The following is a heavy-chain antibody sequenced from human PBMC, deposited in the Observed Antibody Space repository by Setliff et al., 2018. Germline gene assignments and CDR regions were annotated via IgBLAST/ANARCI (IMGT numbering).Heavy chain of an antibody. CDR3: AREVGYYDSSGYPDV. D-gene: IGHD3-22*01. J-gene: IGHJ6*04. CDR1: GGSISSGCYY. CDR2: IYYSGST. V-gene: IGHV4-31*03. Sequence: PSETLSLTCTVSGGSISSGCYYWSWIRQHPGKGLEWIGHIYYSGSTYYNPSLKSRVTISVDTSKNQFSLKLSSVTAADTAVYYCAREVGYYDSSGYPDVWGKGTTVTVSS.